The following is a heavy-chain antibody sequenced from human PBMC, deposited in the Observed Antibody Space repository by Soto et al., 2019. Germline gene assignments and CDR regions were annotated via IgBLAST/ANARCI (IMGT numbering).Heavy chain of an antibody. CDR2: ISSSSNNI. V-gene: IGHV3-21*06. D-gene: IGHD6-19*01. Sequence: GGSLRLSSVASEFMFSCYRMHWVRHAPWKGLEWVSSISSSSNNINYVDSVKGRFTISRDNAKTSMYLQMNSLRAEDTGIYYCVRERKQWQTNRVYNYGLDVWGQGTTVTVSS. CDR3: VRERKQWQTNRVYNYGLDV. CDR1: EFMFSCYR. J-gene: IGHJ6*02.